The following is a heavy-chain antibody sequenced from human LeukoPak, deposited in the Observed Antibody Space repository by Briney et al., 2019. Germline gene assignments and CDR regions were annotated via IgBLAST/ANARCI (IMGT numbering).Heavy chain of an antibody. CDR3: ARLTASFTTVTARNPTDY. Sequence: SETLSLTCTVSCGSISSSSYYWGWIRHPPGKRLDWIGSIYYSGSTYYNPSLKSRVTISVDTSKNQFSLKLSSVTAADTAVYYCARLTASFTTVTARNPTDYWGQGTLVTVSS. J-gene: IGHJ4*02. CDR2: IYYSGST. V-gene: IGHV4-39*01. CDR1: CGSISSSSYY. D-gene: IGHD4-17*01.